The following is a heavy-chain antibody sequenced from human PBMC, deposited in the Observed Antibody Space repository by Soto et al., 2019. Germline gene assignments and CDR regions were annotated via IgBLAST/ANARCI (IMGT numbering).Heavy chain of an antibody. D-gene: IGHD2-2*01. Sequence: PGGSLRLSCAASGFTVSSNYMSWARQAPGKGLEWVSVIYSGGSTYYADSVKGRFTISRHNSKNTLYLQMNSLRAEDTAVYYCARVPYCSSTSCYNWFDPWGQGTLVTVSS. CDR1: GFTVSSNY. J-gene: IGHJ5*02. CDR2: IYSGGST. CDR3: ARVPYCSSTSCYNWFDP. V-gene: IGHV3-53*04.